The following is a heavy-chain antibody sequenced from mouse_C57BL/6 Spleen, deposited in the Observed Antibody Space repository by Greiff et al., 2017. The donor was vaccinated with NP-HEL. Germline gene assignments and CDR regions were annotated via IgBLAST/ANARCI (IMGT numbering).Heavy chain of an antibody. J-gene: IGHJ2*01. Sequence: EVNLVESGGDFVKPGGSLKLSCAASGFTFSSYGMSWVRQTPDQRLEWVATISSGGSYTYYPASFQGRFTISRDNAKNTLYLQMSSLKSEDTAMYYCARQDGSKRDYFDDWGQGTTLTVSS. D-gene: IGHD1-1*01. V-gene: IGHV5-6*01. CDR1: GFTFSSYG. CDR3: ARQDGSKRDYFDD. CDR2: ISSGGSYT.